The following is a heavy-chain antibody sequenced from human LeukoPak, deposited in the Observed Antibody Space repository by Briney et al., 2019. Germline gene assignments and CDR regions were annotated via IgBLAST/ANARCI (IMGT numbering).Heavy chain of an antibody. J-gene: IGHJ4*02. CDR2: IYSGGST. V-gene: IGHV3-53*01. D-gene: IGHD3-16*02. CDR3: ARGAGELNVWGSYRLGGFDY. Sequence: GGSLRLSCAASGFTVGRNYMTWVRQAPGKGLEWVSVIYSGGSTYYADSVKGRFTISRDNSKNTLYLQMNSLRAEDTAVYYCARGAGELNVWGSYRLGGFDYWGQGTLVTVSS. CDR1: GFTVGRNY.